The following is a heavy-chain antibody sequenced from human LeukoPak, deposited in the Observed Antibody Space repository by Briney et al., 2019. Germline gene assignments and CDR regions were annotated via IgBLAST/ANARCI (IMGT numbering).Heavy chain of an antibody. CDR1: GFTFRNYA. CDR2: ISVSSDNT. CDR3: AKEDYGLLVY. Sequence: PGGSLRLSCAVSGFTFRNYAMSWVRQAPGKGLEWVSTISVSSDNTYYGGSVKGRFTISRDNSKNTLYLQMNSLRAEDTALYYCAKEDYGLLVYWGQGTLVTVSS. D-gene: IGHD2-8*02. J-gene: IGHJ4*02. V-gene: IGHV3-23*01.